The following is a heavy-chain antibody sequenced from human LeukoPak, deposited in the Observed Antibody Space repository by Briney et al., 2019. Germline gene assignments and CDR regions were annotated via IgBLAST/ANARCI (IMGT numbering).Heavy chain of an antibody. D-gene: IGHD3-10*01. CDR2: INPNSGGT. CDR3: AGRGRVRGVLLDY. CDR1: GYTFTGYY. V-gene: IGHV1-2*02. Sequence: ASVKVSCKASGYTFTGYYMHWVRQAPGQGLEWMGWINPNSGGTNYAQKFQGRVTTTRDTSISTAYMELSRLRSDDTAVYYCAGRGRVRGVLLDYWGQGTLVTVSS. J-gene: IGHJ4*02.